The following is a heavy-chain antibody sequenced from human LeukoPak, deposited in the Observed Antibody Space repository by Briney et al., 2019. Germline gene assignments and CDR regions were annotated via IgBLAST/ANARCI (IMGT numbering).Heavy chain of an antibody. J-gene: IGHJ4*02. D-gene: IGHD3-10*01. CDR1: GDSVTSGGYY. CDR3: ARSGLYYPGSGSFDY. V-gene: IGHV4-31*03. CDR2: IYYTGST. Sequence: PSETLSLTCTVSGDSVTSGGYYWHWLRQHPVIGLEWLGYIYYTGSTNYNPSLKSRINISADTSKNQFSLKLKSVTAADTAIYYCARSGLYYPGSGSFDYWGQGALVTVSS.